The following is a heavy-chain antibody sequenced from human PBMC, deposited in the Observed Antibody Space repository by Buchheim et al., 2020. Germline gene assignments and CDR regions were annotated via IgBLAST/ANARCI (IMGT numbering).Heavy chain of an antibody. V-gene: IGHV3-30-3*01. J-gene: IGHJ4*02. CDR2: ISYDGSNK. D-gene: IGHD1-1*01. Sequence: QVQLVESGGGVVQPGRSLRLSCAASGFTFSSYAMHWVRQAPGKGLEWVAVISYDGSNKYYAASVKGRFTISRDNSKKTVSLQMNSLRAEDTAVYYCAKDWRRRDYWGQGTL. CDR1: GFTFSSYA. CDR3: AKDWRRRDY.